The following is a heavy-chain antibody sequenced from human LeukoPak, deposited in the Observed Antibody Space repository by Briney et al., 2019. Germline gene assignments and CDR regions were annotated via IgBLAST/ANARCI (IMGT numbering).Heavy chain of an antibody. CDR3: AKDSRYCSSTSCYSASDY. Sequence: GGSLRLSCAASGFAFSGDNMNWVRQAPGKGLEWVSAISGSGGSTYYADSVKGRFTISRDNSKNTLYLQMNSLRAEDTAVYYCAKDSRYCSSTSCYSASDYWGQGTLVTVSS. V-gene: IGHV3-23*01. J-gene: IGHJ4*02. D-gene: IGHD2-2*01. CDR2: ISGSGGST. CDR1: GFAFSGDN.